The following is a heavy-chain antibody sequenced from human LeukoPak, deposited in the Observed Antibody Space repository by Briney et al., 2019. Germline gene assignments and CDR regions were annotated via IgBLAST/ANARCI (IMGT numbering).Heavy chain of an antibody. V-gene: IGHV3-21*05. CDR3: ARVAGHYFDY. D-gene: IGHD3-10*01. CDR2: ITSTSSDM. CDR1: GFTFRAYN. Sequence: GGSLRLSCAASGFTFRAYNLTWVRQAPGKGLEWVSFITSTSSDMLYADSVKGRFTVSRDNAKNTLYLQMDSLTAEDTAVYFCARVAGHYFDYWGQGSLVTVSS. J-gene: IGHJ4*02.